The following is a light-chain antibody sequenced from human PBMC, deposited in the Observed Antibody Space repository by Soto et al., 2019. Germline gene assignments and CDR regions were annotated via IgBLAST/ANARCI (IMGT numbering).Light chain of an antibody. Sequence: EIVLTQSPATLSLSPGERATLSFRASQTVSSSLAWYQQKPGQAPRLLIYEASNRATGIPARFSGSGSGADFTLTISSLEPEDFALYYCQQHINWPLTFGGGTKV. CDR1: QTVSSS. CDR2: EAS. J-gene: IGKJ4*01. CDR3: QQHINWPLT. V-gene: IGKV3-11*01.